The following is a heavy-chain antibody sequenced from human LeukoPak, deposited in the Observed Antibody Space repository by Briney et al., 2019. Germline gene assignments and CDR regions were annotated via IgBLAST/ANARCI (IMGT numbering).Heavy chain of an antibody. Sequence: GGSLRLSCAASGFTVSSNYMSWVRQAPGKGLEWVSVIYSGGSTYYADSVKGRFTISRDNSKNTLYLQMNSLRAEDTAVYYCARVGFGDAFDIWGQGTMVTVSS. CDR3: ARVGFGDAFDI. V-gene: IGHV3-53*01. CDR2: IYSGGST. J-gene: IGHJ3*02. D-gene: IGHD3-16*01. CDR1: GFTVSSNY.